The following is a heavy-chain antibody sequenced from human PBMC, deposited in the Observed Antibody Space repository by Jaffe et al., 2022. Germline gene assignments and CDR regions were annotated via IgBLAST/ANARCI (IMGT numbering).Heavy chain of an antibody. J-gene: IGHJ2*01. CDR3: ARSWDDYDFWSGYYTRSHWYFDL. CDR2: INSDGSST. V-gene: IGHV3-74*01. D-gene: IGHD3-3*01. Sequence: EVQLVESGGGLVQPGGSLRLSCAASGFTFSSYWMHWVRQAPGKGLVWVSRINSDGSSTSYADSVKGRFTISRDNAKNTLYLQMNSLRAEDTAVYYCARSWDDYDFWSGYYTRSHWYFDLWGRGTLVTVSS. CDR1: GFTFSSYW.